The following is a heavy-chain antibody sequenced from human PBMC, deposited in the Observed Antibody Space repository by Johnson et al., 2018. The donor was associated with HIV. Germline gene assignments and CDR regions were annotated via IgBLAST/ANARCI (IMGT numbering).Heavy chain of an antibody. CDR2: ISGSSSAM. CDR1: GFTFSDYY. J-gene: IGHJ3*02. Sequence: QVQLVESGGGLVKPGGSLRLSCAASGFTFSDYYMSWIRQAPGKGLEWVSSISGSSSAMYYADSVQGRFPISRDNARTSLYLQMNSLRAGDTAVYYCARGNKGYSSGWDAFDIWGQGTMVTVSS. CDR3: ARGNKGYSSGWDAFDI. V-gene: IGHV3-11*04. D-gene: IGHD6-19*01.